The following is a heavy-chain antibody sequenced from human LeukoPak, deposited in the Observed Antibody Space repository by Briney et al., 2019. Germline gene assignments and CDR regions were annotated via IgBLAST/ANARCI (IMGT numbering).Heavy chain of an antibody. J-gene: IGHJ6*03. D-gene: IGHD2-15*01. CDR3: AGDCSGGSCYEPYYYYMDV. Sequence: ASVKVSCTASGYTFTDYYIHWVRQAPGQGLEWMGGIIPIFGTANYAQKFQGRVTITADKSTSTAYMELSSLRSEDTAVYYCAGDCSGGSCYEPYYYYMDVWGKGTTVTVSS. CDR1: GYTFTDYY. V-gene: IGHV1-69*06. CDR2: IIPIFGTA.